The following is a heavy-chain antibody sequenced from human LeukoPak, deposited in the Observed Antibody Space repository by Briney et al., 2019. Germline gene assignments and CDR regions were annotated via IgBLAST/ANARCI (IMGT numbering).Heavy chain of an antibody. D-gene: IGHD5-12*01. J-gene: IGHJ4*02. CDR1: GFTFSSYA. CDR3: ASIPRGYSGYDSPAGY. Sequence: GRSLRLSCAASGFTFSSYAMRWVRQAAGKGLEWVAVLSYDGSNKYYADSVKGRFTISRDNSKNTLYLQMNSLRAEDTAVYYCASIPRGYSGYDSPAGYWGQGTLVTVSS. CDR2: LSYDGSNK. V-gene: IGHV3-30-3*01.